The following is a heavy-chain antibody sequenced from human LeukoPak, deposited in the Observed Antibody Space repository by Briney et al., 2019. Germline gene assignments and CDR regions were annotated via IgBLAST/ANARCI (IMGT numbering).Heavy chain of an antibody. Sequence: SETLSLTCAVSGGSISSYYWSWIRQPAGKGLEWIGRIYTSGSTNYNPSLKSRVTMSVDTSKNQFSLKLSSVTAADTAVYYCAKDGGYCSSTSCSTGFDYWGQGTLVTVSS. CDR2: IYTSGST. D-gene: IGHD2-2*02. CDR1: GGSISSYY. CDR3: AKDGGYCSSTSCSTGFDY. J-gene: IGHJ4*02. V-gene: IGHV4-4*07.